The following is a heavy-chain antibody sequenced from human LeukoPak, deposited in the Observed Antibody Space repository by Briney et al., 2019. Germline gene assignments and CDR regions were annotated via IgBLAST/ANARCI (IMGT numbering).Heavy chain of an antibody. J-gene: IGHJ3*02. CDR3: AREGGVISNDAFDI. D-gene: IGHD3-10*01. CDR2: IRYDVSNK. CDR1: GFTFSSHG. V-gene: IGHV3-30*02. Sequence: GGSLRLSCAASGFTFSSHGMHWVRQAPGKGLEWVAFIRYDVSNKYYADSVKGRFTISRDNSKNTLYLQMNSLRAEDTAVYYCAREGGVISNDAFDIWGQGTMVTVSS.